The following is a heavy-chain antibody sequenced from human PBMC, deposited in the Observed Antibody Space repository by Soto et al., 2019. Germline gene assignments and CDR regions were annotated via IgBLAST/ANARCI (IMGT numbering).Heavy chain of an antibody. D-gene: IGHD6-13*01. CDR1: GFTLSSSG. V-gene: IGHV3-30*18. CDR3: AKEPLATYSSSPDFDY. CDR2: ISYDGSNT. Sequence: QVQLVESGGGVVQPGRSLRLSCAASGFTLSSSGMHWVRQAPGKGLEWVAVISYDGSNTFHADSVKGRFTISRDNSKNTLYLQMNSLRAEDTAVYYCAKEPLATYSSSPDFDYWGQGTLVTVSS. J-gene: IGHJ4*02.